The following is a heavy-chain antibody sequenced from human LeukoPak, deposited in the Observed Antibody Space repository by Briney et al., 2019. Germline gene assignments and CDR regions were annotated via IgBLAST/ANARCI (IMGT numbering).Heavy chain of an antibody. CDR1: GFTLSSYA. CDR2: IIPSGHTT. CDR3: AKDDRWLQFCC. V-gene: IGHV3-23*01. Sequence: GGSLRLSCAASGFTLSSYAMSWVRQAPGKGLEWVSGIIPSGHTTYYADSVRGRFTISRDNSRNTVYLQMNSLRAEDTAVYYCAKDDRWLQFCCWGQGTLVTVSA. J-gene: IGHJ4*02. D-gene: IGHD5-24*01.